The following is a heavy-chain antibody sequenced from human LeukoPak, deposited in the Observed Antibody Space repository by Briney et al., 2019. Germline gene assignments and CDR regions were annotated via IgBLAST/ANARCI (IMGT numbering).Heavy chain of an antibody. CDR2: IYYSGST. Sequence: SETLSLTCTVSGGSISSYYWSWIRQPPGKGLEWIGYIYYSGSTYYNPSLKSRVTISVDTSKNQFSLKLSSVTAADTAVYYCARVTGSYPGQGYYFDYWGQGTLVTVSS. CDR3: ARVTGSYPGQGYYFDY. J-gene: IGHJ4*02. CDR1: GGSISSYY. D-gene: IGHD1-26*01. V-gene: IGHV4-59*12.